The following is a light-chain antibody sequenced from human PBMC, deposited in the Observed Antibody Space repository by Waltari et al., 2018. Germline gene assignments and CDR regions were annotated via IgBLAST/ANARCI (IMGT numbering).Light chain of an antibody. V-gene: IGLV1-44*01. CDR3: AGWDGSLNGYV. CDR2: NNN. J-gene: IGLJ1*01. CDR1: RSNIGSSY. Sequence: QSVLTQPPSASGTPGQRVTISCSGSRSNIGSSYVNWYQQPPGTAPKIVIYNNNKRPSGVPDRFSGSKYGTSASLAISGLQSEDEADYYCAGWDGSLNGYVFGAATKVTVL.